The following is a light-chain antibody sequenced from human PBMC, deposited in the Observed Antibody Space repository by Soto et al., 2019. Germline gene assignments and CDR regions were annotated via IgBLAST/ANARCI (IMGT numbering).Light chain of an antibody. CDR2: AAS. Sequence: DIQMTQSPSSLSVSVGDRVTITCRASQDIGSSLGWFQQKPGKAPKSLIYAASTLQVGVPSRFSSSGSGTDFILTISSLQPEEFATEYCQQYKSYPRTFGQGTKVESK. V-gene: IGKV1-16*01. CDR1: QDIGSS. CDR3: QQYKSYPRT. J-gene: IGKJ1*01.